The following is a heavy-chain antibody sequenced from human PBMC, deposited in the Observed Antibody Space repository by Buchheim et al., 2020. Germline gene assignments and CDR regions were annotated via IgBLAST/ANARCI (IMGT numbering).Heavy chain of an antibody. CDR3: ARDYKFWSGYLAY. Sequence: QVQLVESGGGVVQPGRSLRLSCAASGFTFSSHAMHWVRQAPGKGLEWVAVISYDGSNKYYADSVKGRFTISRDNSKNTLSLRMNSRRAEDTAVYYCARDYKFWSGYLAYWGQGTL. D-gene: IGHD3-3*01. J-gene: IGHJ4*02. CDR2: ISYDGSNK. V-gene: IGHV3-30-3*01. CDR1: GFTFSSHA.